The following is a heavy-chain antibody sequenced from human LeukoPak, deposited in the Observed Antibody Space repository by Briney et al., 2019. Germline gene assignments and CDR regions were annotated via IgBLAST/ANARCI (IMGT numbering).Heavy chain of an antibody. CDR3: ARTYYDFWSGPYYYYMDV. CDR2: INPNSGGT. CDR1: GYTFTGYY. D-gene: IGHD3-3*01. V-gene: IGHV1-2*02. Sequence: GASVKVSCKASGYTFTGYYMHWVRQAPGQGLEWMGWINPNSGGTNYAQKFQGRVTMTIDTSTSTAYMELRSLRSDDTAVYYCARTYYDFWSGPYYYYMDVWGKGTTVTVSS. J-gene: IGHJ6*03.